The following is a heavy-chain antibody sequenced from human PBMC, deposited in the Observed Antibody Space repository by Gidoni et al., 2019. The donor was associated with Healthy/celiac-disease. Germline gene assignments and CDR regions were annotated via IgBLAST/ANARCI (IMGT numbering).Heavy chain of an antibody. D-gene: IGHD3-9*01. CDR3: ARLTGSNDAFDI. Sequence: EVQLVESGGGLVQPGGSLRLSCAASGFTFSSSEMNWVRQAPGKGLEWVSYIRRSGSTIYYADSVKGRFTISRDNAKNSLYLQMNSLRAEDTAVYYCARLTGSNDAFDIWGQGTMVTVSS. CDR2: IRRSGSTI. J-gene: IGHJ3*02. CDR1: GFTFSSSE. V-gene: IGHV3-48*03.